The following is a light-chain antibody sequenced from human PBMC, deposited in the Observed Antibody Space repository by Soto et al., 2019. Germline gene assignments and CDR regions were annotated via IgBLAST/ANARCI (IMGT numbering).Light chain of an antibody. V-gene: IGLV2-14*01. J-gene: IGLJ1*01. CDR3: TSYTSSNTLYV. CDR1: SSDVGAYDF. Sequence: LTQPASVSGSPGQSITISCTGTSSDVGAYDFVSWYQQHPDKAPKLMIYDVSNRPSGVSDRFSGSKSDNTASLTISGLLAEDEADYYCTSYTSSNTLYVFGTGTKVTVL. CDR2: DVS.